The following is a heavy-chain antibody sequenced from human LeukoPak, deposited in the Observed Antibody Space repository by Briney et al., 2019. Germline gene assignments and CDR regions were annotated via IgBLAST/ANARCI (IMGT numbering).Heavy chain of an antibody. CDR3: ARDANDIFRDFEWLSFFDY. J-gene: IGHJ4*02. CDR2: INAGNGNT. V-gene: IGHV1-3*01. CDR1: GYTFTTYA. D-gene: IGHD3-9*01. Sequence: WASVKVSCKASGYTFTTYAIHWVRQAPGQRPEWMGWINAGNGNTKYSQKFQDRVTINRDTSATTAYMELSSLRSEDTAVYYCARDANDIFRDFEWLSFFDYWGQGTLVTVSS.